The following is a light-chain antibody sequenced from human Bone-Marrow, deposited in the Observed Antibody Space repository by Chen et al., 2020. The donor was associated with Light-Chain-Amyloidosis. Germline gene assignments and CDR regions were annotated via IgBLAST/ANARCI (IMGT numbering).Light chain of an antibody. CDR3: SSYTSTYTLR. CDR2: DVS. CDR1: SSDVGPYNY. V-gene: IGLV2-14*03. J-gene: IGLJ2*01. Sequence: QSALTQPASVSGSPGQSITISCTGTSSDVGPYNYVSWYQQHPGKAPKILINDVSNRPSGVSNRFSDSKSGNTASLAISGLQAEDEADYYCSSYTSTYTLRFGGGTKLTVL.